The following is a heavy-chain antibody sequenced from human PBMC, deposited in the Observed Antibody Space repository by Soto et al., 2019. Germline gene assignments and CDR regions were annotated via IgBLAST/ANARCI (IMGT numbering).Heavy chain of an antibody. V-gene: IGHV3-23*01. J-gene: IGHJ4*02. CDR3: AKRDSSGYYCIDY. D-gene: IGHD3-22*01. Sequence: SGGSLRLSCAASGFTFSSYAMSWVRQAPGKGLEWVSAISGSGGSTYYADSVKGRFTISRDNSKNTLYLQMNSLRAEDTAVYYCAKRDSSGYYCIDYWGQGTLVTVSS. CDR1: GFTFSSYA. CDR2: ISGSGGST.